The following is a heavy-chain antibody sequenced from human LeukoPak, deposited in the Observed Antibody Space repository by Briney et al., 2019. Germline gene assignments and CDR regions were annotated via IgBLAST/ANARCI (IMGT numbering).Heavy chain of an antibody. D-gene: IGHD3-3*01. CDR3: AKVSVRFLEPYWWDY. CDR2: ISYDGSNK. J-gene: IGHJ4*02. V-gene: IGHV3-30*18. Sequence: QSGGSLRLSCAASGFTFSSYGMHWVRQAPGKGLEWVAVISYDGSNKYYADSVKGRFTISRDNSKNTLYLQMNSLRAEDTAVYYCAKVSVRFLEPYWWDYWGQGTLVTVSS. CDR1: GFTFSSYG.